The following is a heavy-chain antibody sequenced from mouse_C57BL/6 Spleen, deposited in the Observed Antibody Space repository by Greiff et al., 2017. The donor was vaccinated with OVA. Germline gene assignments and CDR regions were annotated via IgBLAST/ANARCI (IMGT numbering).Heavy chain of an antibody. CDR3: ARKGDYYAMDY. V-gene: IGHV5-17*01. J-gene: IGHJ4*01. CDR2: ISSGSSTI. Sequence: EVKLMESGGGLVKPGGSLKLSCAASGFTFSDYGMHWVRQAPEKGLEWVAYISSGSSTIYYADTVKGRFTISRDNAKNTLFLQMTSLRSEDTARYYCARKGDYYAMDYWGQGTSVTVSS. CDR1: GFTFSDYG.